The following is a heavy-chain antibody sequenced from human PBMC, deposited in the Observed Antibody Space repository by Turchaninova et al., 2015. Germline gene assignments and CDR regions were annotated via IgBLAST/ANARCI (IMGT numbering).Heavy chain of an antibody. CDR1: GGTFSTSA. J-gene: IGHJ4*02. D-gene: IGHD3-22*01. CDR2: IIPIFGTA. Sequence: QVQLVQSGAEVKKPGSSVKVSCKASGGTFSTSAISWVRQAPGQGLEWMGGIIPIFGTANYAQKFQGRVHFTADESTSTAYMELSSLRSEDTAVYYCARGPDSSDYYYFYRGQGTLVTVSS. CDR3: ARGPDSSDYYYFY. V-gene: IGHV1-69*12.